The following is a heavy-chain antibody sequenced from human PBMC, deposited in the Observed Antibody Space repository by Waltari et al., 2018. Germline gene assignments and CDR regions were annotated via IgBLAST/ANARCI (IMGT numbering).Heavy chain of an antibody. CDR3: ARGLGGPAL. J-gene: IGHJ4*02. D-gene: IGHD1-26*01. CDR2: INHSGST. Sequence: QVQLQQWGAGLLKPSETLSLTCAVYGGSFSGYYWSWIRQPPGKGLEWIGEINHSGSTNYNPSRKGRVTISVDTSKNQFSLKLSSVTAADTAVYYCARGLGGPALWGQGTLVTVSS. CDR1: GGSFSGYY. V-gene: IGHV4-34*01.